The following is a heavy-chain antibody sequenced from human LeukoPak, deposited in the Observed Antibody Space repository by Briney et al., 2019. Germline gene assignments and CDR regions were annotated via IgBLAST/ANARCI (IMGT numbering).Heavy chain of an antibody. CDR1: GFTFSSYG. Sequence: PGWSLRLSCAASGFTFSSYGMHWVRQAPGKGLEWVAVISYDGSNKYYADSVKGRFTISRDNSKNTLYLQMNSLRAEDTAVYYCAKDRYSGYDSGYYFDYWGQGTLVTVSS. CDR3: AKDRYSGYDSGYYFDY. J-gene: IGHJ4*02. D-gene: IGHD5-12*01. CDR2: ISYDGSNK. V-gene: IGHV3-30*18.